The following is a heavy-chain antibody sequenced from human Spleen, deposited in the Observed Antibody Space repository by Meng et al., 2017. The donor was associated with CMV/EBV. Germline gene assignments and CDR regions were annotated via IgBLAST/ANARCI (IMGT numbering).Heavy chain of an antibody. CDR1: GFTFSSYA. D-gene: IGHD3-10*01. CDR2: ISYDGSNK. J-gene: IGHJ4*02. CDR3: ARDSVVLWFGELSGPDY. Sequence: GESLKISCAASGFTFSSYAMHWVRQAPGKGLEWVAVISYDGSNKYYADSVKGRFTISRDNSKNTLYLQMNSLRAEDTAVYYCARDSVVLWFGELSGPDYWGQGTLVTVSS. V-gene: IGHV3-30*04.